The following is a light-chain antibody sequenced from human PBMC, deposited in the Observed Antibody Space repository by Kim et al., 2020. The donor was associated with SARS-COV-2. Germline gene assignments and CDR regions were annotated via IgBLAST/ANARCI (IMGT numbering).Light chain of an antibody. V-gene: IGKV1-5*03. CDR2: KAS. Sequence: DIQMTQSLSTLSASVGDRVTITCRTSHSISSWLAWYQQKPGKAPKLLIYKASTLKSGVPSRFSGSGSETEFTLTISSLQPDDFATYYCQRYNSYSRTFGQGTKLEI. CDR1: HSISSW. CDR3: QRYNSYSRT. J-gene: IGKJ2*01.